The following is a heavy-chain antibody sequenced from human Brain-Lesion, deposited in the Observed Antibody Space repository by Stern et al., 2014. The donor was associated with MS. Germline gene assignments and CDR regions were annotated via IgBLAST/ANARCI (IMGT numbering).Heavy chain of an antibody. V-gene: IGHV3-33*01. Sequence: VQLVESGGGVVQPGKALRLSCAASGFNLNTYGMHWVRQAPGKGLEWVAVIWYAGSEKYYAESVKGRFTISRDNSRNTLSLQMDSLRDEDTAVYYCARALRILEWLPDYYYYGLDVWGQGTPVTVS. CDR2: IWYAGSEK. CDR1: GFNLNTYG. CDR3: ARALRILEWLPDYYYYGLDV. D-gene: IGHD3-3*01. J-gene: IGHJ6*02.